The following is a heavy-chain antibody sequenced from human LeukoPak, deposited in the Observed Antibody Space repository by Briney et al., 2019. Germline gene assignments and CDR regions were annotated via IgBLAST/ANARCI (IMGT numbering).Heavy chain of an antibody. J-gene: IGHJ4*02. CDR1: GGSISTSSYY. V-gene: IGHV4-39*07. Sequence: SETLSLTCTVSGGSISTSSYYWAWIRQPPGKGLEWIGSIYYSGSTYYNPSLKSRVTMSADTSKNQVSLKLSSVTAADTAVYYCARDQVGASMSRGVLFWGQEIQVTVSS. D-gene: IGHD3-10*01. CDR3: ARDQVGASMSRGVLF. CDR2: IYYSGST.